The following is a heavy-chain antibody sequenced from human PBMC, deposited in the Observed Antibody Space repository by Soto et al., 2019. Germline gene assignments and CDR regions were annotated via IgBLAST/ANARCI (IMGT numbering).Heavy chain of an antibody. CDR3: ATVFEV. CDR2: IDTDGGGT. Sequence: EVQLVESGGGLVQPGGSLRVSCAASGFTFRSHRIHWVRQAPGKGLEWVSRIDTDGGGTSYADSVKGRFTICTDNAENTVYLQMMGLKVEYTSEYYCATVFEVWGRGTLVIVAS. CDR1: GFTFRSHR. J-gene: IGHJ4*02. D-gene: IGHD2-8*01. V-gene: IGHV3-74*01.